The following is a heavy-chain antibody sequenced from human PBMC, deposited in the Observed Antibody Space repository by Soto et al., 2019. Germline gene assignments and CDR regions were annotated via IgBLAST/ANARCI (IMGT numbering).Heavy chain of an antibody. CDR3: AGGHSYFDS. Sequence: QVQLVESGGGVVQPGRSLRLSCAASGFPFSSYGMHWVRQAPGKGLDWVALISYDGTNQYYADSVKGRVTVSRDNSKNTLYLHISSLRSEDTAVYYCAGGHSYFDSCGQGTLVSVSS. CDR2: ISYDGTNQ. J-gene: IGHJ4*02. CDR1: GFPFSSYG. V-gene: IGHV3-30*03. D-gene: IGHD2-15*01.